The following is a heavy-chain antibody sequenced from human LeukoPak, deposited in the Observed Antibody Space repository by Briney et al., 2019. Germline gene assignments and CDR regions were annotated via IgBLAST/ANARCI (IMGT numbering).Heavy chain of an antibody. V-gene: IGHV4-59*01. D-gene: IGHD6-19*01. CDR2: IYYSGST. Sequence: SETLSLTCTVSGGSISSYYWSWLRQPPGKGPEWLGYIYYSGSTNYNPSLKSRVTISVDTSKNQFSLKLSSVTAADTAVYYCARVAVAGAYYFDYWGQGALVTVSS. CDR3: ARVAVAGAYYFDY. J-gene: IGHJ4*02. CDR1: GGSISSYY.